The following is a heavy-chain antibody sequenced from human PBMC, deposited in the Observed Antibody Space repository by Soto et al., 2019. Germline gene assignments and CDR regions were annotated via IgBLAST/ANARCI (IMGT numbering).Heavy chain of an antibody. CDR1: GGSISSYY. Sequence: QVQLQESGPGLVKPSETLSLTCTVSGGSISSYYWSWIRQPPGKGLEWIGYIYYSGSTNYNPSLKRRVTISVDTSKNQFSLKLRSVTAADTAVYYCARVNYYYYYGMDVWGQGTTVTVSS. CDR3: ARVNYYYYYGMDV. J-gene: IGHJ6*02. CDR2: IYYSGST. V-gene: IGHV4-59*01.